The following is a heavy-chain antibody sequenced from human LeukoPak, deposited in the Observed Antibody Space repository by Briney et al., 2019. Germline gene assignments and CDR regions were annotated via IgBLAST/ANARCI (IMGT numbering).Heavy chain of an antibody. CDR1: GGSFSGYY. CDR3: AIEGYSPYSAEYFPH. J-gene: IGHJ1*01. Sequence: PSETLSLTCAVYGGSFSGYYWSWIRQPPGKGLEWIGEINHSGSTNYNPSLKSRVTISVDTSKNQFSLKLSSVTAADTAVYYCAIEGYSPYSAEYFPHWGQGTLVTVSS. V-gene: IGHV4-34*01. D-gene: IGHD6-13*01. CDR2: INHSGST.